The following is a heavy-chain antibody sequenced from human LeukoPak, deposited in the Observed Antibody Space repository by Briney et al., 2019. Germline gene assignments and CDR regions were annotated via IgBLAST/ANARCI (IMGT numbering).Heavy chain of an antibody. CDR1: GFTFRSYA. Sequence: GGSLRLSCAASGFTFRSYAMSWVRQAPGKGLEWVSAISDSDSGTYYADSVKGRFTISRDNSKNTLYLQMNSLRAEDTALYYCAKGYGYSSSWTSNYYFYGLDVWGQGTTVTDSS. CDR2: ISDSDSGT. J-gene: IGHJ6*02. D-gene: IGHD6-13*01. V-gene: IGHV3-23*01. CDR3: AKGYGYSSSWTSNYYFYGLDV.